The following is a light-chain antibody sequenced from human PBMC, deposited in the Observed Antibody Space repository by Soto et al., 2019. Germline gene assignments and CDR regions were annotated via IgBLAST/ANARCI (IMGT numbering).Light chain of an antibody. J-gene: IGKJ1*01. CDR2: SSS. V-gene: IGKV1-39*01. CDR3: QQSYNTPWT. Sequence: DIQMTQSPSSLSASVGDRVTITCRASQSITTYLNWYQQRPGKAPKLLIYSSSSLQSGVPSRFSGRGSGTVFTLTISSLLPEDCATYYCQQSYNTPWTFGQGTKVDI. CDR1: QSITTY.